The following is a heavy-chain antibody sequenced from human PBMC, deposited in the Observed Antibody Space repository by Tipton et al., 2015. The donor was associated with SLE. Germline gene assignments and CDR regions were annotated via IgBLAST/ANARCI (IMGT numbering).Heavy chain of an antibody. V-gene: IGHV4-61*01. J-gene: IGHJ5*02. CDR3: ARGVLMEGFDP. CDR2: VHHTGGN. D-gene: IGHD2-8*01. CDR1: GDSFSSGSSS. Sequence: TLSLTCTVSGDSFSSGSSSWNWVRQPPGKGLEWVGEVHHTGGNNYNPSLRSRVTISMDTSKSQFSLTLKSVTAADTAVYFCARGVLMEGFDPWGQGTLVSVAA.